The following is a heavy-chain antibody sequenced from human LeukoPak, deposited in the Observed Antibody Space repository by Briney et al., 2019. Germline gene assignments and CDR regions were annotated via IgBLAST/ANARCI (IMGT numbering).Heavy chain of an antibody. D-gene: IGHD5-18*01. CDR1: GFTFSSYG. CDR2: IWYDGSNK. V-gene: IGHV3-33*01. CDR3: ARGSSAGYSYGYNWFDP. Sequence: GRSLRLSCAASGFTFSSYGMHWVRKAQGKGLELVAVIWYDGSNKYYADSVKGRLTISRDNSKNTLYLQMNSLRAEDTAVYYCARGSSAGYSYGYNWFDPWGQGTLVTVSS. J-gene: IGHJ5*02.